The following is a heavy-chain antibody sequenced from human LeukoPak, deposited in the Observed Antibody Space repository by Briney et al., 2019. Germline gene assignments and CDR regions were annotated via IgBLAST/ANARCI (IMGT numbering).Heavy chain of an antibody. D-gene: IGHD6-6*01. CDR3: ARLGAAARPHPDY. CDR1: GDSISSYY. J-gene: IGHJ4*02. Sequence: SETLSLTCTVSGDSISSYYWSWIRQPPGKGPEWIGYVHYSGSSAYIPSLKSRVTMSVDTSKNQFSLRLTSVTAADTAVYYCARLGAAARPHPDYWGQGTLVTVSS. V-gene: IGHV4-59*08. CDR2: VHYSGSS.